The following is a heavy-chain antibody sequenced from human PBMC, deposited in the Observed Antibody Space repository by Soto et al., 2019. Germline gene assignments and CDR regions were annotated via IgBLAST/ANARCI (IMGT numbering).Heavy chain of an antibody. CDR2: INHSGSS. CDR3: ARVYDFWSGYRITYYGMDV. CDR1: GGSFSGYC. D-gene: IGHD3-3*01. Sequence: PSETLSLTCAVYGGSFSGYCWSWIRQPPGNGLEWVVEINHSGSSNYNPSLKIRVTISVDTSKNQFSLKLSCVTAADTAVYYGARVYDFWSGYRITYYGMDVSGQATTVTVSS. J-gene: IGHJ6*02. V-gene: IGHV4-34*01.